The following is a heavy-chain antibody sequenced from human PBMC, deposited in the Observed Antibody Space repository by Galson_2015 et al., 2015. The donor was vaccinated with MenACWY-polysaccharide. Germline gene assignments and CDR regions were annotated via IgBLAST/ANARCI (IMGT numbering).Heavy chain of an antibody. V-gene: IGHV3-23*01. D-gene: IGHD1-26*01. Sequence: SLRLSCAASGFAFSSYAMSWVRQAPGKGLEWVSVISGGGITTNYADSVKGRFTISRDNSKNTLYLQVNSLRAEDTAVYYCAKTAKVGPNKESLWYFDLWGRGTLVTVSS. J-gene: IGHJ2*01. CDR1: GFAFSSYA. CDR3: AKTAKVGPNKESLWYFDL. CDR2: ISGGGITT.